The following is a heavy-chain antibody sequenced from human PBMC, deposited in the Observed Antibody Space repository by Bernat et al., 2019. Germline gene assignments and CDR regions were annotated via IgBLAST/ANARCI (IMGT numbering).Heavy chain of an antibody. V-gene: IGHV3-74*01. D-gene: IGHD4-23*01. Sequence: EVQLVESGGGLVQPGGSLRLSCAASGFTFSSHWMHWVRQAPGKGLVWVSRINSDGSTTTYADSVKGRFTISRDNAKNTLYLHTTSLRAEDTAVYYCARVPYGGNYPFDYWGQGTLVTVSS. CDR3: ARVPYGGNYPFDY. CDR2: INSDGSTT. J-gene: IGHJ4*02. CDR1: GFTFSSHW.